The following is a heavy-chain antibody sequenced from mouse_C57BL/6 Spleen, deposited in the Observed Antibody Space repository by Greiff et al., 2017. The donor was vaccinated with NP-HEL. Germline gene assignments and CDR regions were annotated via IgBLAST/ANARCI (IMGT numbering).Heavy chain of an antibody. Sequence: VKLQESGAELVRPGASVTLSCKASGYTFTDYEMHWVKQTPVHGLEWIGAIDPETGGTAYNQKFKGKAILTADKSSSTAYMELRSLPSEDSAVXYGTNYYGSSYAYWGQGTLVTVSA. CDR2: IDPETGGT. D-gene: IGHD1-1*01. J-gene: IGHJ3*01. CDR1: GYTFTDYE. CDR3: TNYYGSSYAY. V-gene: IGHV1-15*01.